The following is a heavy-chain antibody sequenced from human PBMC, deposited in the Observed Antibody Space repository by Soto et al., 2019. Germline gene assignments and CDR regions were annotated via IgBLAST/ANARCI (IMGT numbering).Heavy chain of an antibody. CDR1: GFTFDDYG. CDR2: ISWDIGII. Sequence: GGSLRLSCAASGFTFDDYGMHWVRLAPGKGLEWVAAISWDIGIIDYVDSVRGRFTISRDNAKSSLYLQMNSLRAEDTALYYCAKAVVVGQQSWVNYFDSWGQGTLVTLSS. V-gene: IGHV3-9*01. CDR3: AKAVVVGQQSWVNYFDS. J-gene: IGHJ4*02. D-gene: IGHD2-15*01.